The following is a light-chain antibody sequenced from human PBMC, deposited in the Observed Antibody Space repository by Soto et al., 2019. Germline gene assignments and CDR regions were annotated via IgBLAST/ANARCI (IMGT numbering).Light chain of an antibody. CDR3: QQRSNWPPLT. J-gene: IGKJ4*01. V-gene: IGKV3-11*01. Sequence: EIVLTQSPVTLSLSPGERANLSCRASQRVSRYLAWYQQKPGQAPRLLIYDASNRATGIPTRFSGSGSGTDFTLTITSLEPEDFAVYYCQQRSNWPPLTVGGGTKVDIK. CDR1: QRVSRY. CDR2: DAS.